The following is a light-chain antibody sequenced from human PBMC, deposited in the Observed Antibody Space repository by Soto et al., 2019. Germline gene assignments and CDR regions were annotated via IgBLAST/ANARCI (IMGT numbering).Light chain of an antibody. CDR3: QSYDSSLSRV. CDR1: SSNIGAGYD. J-gene: IGLJ2*01. CDR2: GNS. Sequence: QSVPTQPPSVSRAPGQRVTISCTGSSSNIGAGYDVHWYQQLPGTAPKLLIYGNSNRPSGVPDRFSGSKSGTSASLAITGLQAEDETDYYCQSYDSSLSRVFGGGTKLTFL. V-gene: IGLV1-40*01.